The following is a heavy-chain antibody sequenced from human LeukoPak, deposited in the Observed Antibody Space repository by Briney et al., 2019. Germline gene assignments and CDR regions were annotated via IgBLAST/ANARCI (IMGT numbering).Heavy chain of an antibody. CDR1: GYTFTTYA. Sequence: ASVKVSCKASGYTFTTYAMHWVRQAPGQGLEWMGWINAGNGNTKYSQKFQGRVTITRDTSASTAYVELSSLTSEDTAVYYCASVGYARNANYNSGSYPHPDHWGQGTLVTVSS. V-gene: IGHV1-3*01. J-gene: IGHJ4*02. D-gene: IGHD3-10*01. CDR2: INAGNGNT. CDR3: ASVGYARNANYNSGSYPHPDH.